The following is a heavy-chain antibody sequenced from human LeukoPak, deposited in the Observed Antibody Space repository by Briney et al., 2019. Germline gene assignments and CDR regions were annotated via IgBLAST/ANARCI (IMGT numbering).Heavy chain of an antibody. CDR1: GFTFSNYG. J-gene: IGHJ4*02. D-gene: IGHD2-2*01. CDR3: ARDSCSSPSCFDY. Sequence: GGSLRLSPAASGFTFSNYGKHWVRQAPGKGLEGVAAIQYDGSIEYYADSVKGRFTISRDDSNNTLYLQMNSLRDEDTAVYYSARDSCSSPSCFDYWGQGTLITGSS. V-gene: IGHV3-33*05. CDR2: IQYDGSIE.